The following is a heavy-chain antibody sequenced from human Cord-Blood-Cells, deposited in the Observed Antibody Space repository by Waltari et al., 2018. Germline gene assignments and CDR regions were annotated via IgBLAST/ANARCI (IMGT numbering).Heavy chain of an antibody. CDR1: GFTFSSYG. CDR2: ISSSSSYI. V-gene: IGHV3-21*01. Sequence: EVQLVESGGGLVKPGGSRRLSCAASGFTFSSYGMNWVRQAPGKGLEWVSSISSSSSYIYYADSVKGRFTISRDNAKNSLYLQMNSLRAEDTAVYYCARAGSYYAFDIWGQGTMVTVSS. CDR3: ARAGSYYAFDI. J-gene: IGHJ3*02. D-gene: IGHD1-26*01.